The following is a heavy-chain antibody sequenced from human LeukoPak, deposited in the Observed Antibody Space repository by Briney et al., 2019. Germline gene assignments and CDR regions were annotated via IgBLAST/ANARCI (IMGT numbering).Heavy chain of an antibody. CDR2: IYHSGST. J-gene: IGHJ4*02. D-gene: IGHD3-16*02. Sequence: SETLSLTCTVSGYSISSGYYWGWIRQPPGKGLEWIGSIYHSGSTYYNPSLKSRVTISVDTSKNQFSLKLSSVTAADTAVYYCARFYVWGSYRSDYWGQGTLVTVSS. CDR1: GYSISSGYY. CDR3: ARFYVWGSYRSDY. V-gene: IGHV4-38-2*02.